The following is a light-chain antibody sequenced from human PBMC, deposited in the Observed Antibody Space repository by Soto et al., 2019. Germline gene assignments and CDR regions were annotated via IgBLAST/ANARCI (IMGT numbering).Light chain of an antibody. CDR1: QSVSSD. V-gene: IGKV3-15*01. J-gene: IGKJ4*01. CDR2: GAS. CDR3: QQNNKWPPVT. Sequence: EIVMTQSPATVSVSPGEGVTLSCRASQSVSSDLAWYQQKPGQAPRLLIYGASTRASGVPARFGGSGSGTEFTLTISSLQSEDFAFYYCQQNNKWPPVTFGGGTKVEIK.